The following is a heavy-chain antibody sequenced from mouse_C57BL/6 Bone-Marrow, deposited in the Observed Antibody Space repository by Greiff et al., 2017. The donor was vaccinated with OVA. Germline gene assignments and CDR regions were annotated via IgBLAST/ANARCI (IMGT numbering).Heavy chain of an antibody. J-gene: IGHJ2*01. CDR1: GYTFTSYW. CDR3: ARSGSSHYFDY. CDR2: IHPNSGST. Sequence: QVQLQQPGAELVKPGASVKLSCKASGYTFTSYWMHWVKQRPGQGLEWIGMIHPNSGSTNYNEKFKSKATLAVDKSSSTAYMQLSSLTSEDSAVYYCARSGSSHYFDYWGKGTTLTVSS. D-gene: IGHD1-1*01. V-gene: IGHV1-64*01.